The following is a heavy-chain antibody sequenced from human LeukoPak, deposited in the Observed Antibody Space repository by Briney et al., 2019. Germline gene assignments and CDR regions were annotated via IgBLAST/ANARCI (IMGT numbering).Heavy chain of an antibody. J-gene: IGHJ5*02. D-gene: IGHD1-26*01. CDR1: IDSFSNYH. CDR2: VNESGGT. V-gene: IGHV4-34*01. Sequence: SETLSLTCAVYIDSFSNYHWNWTRQTPAKGMEWIGEVNESGGTNISPSLRSRVILSVDTSKNQFSLKLISVTVADTAIYYCARGQGATVPQVGKNWFDPWGQGTRVTVSS. CDR3: ARGQGATVPQVGKNWFDP.